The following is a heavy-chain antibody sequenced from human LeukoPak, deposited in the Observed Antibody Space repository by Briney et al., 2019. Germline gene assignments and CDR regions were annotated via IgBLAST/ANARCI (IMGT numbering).Heavy chain of an antibody. V-gene: IGHV1-18*01. D-gene: IGHD4-17*01. J-gene: IGHJ6*02. CDR2: ISAYNGNT. CDR3: ARFTVTKSVNNYYGRDF. Sequence: ASVKVSCKASGYTFTSYGISWVRQAPGQGLEWMGWISAYNGNTNYAQKLQGRVTMTTDTSTSTAYMELRSLRSDDNAVYYCARFTVTKSVNNYYGRDFWGQGTTVTSSS. CDR1: GYTFTSYG.